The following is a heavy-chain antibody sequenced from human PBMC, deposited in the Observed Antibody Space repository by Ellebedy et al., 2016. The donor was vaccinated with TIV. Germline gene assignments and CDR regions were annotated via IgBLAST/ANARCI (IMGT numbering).Heavy chain of an antibody. D-gene: IGHD2-21*01. CDR3: ARAMWSYYFDY. CDR1: GGSISSSSYY. CDR2: IYNSGST. J-gene: IGHJ4*02. Sequence: MPSETLSLTCTVSGGSISSSSYYWSWIRQPPGKGLEWLGYIYNSGSTSYNPSLKSRVTTSVDTSKNQFSLKLSSVTAADTAVYYCARAMWSYYFDYWGQGTLVTVSS. V-gene: IGHV4-61*01.